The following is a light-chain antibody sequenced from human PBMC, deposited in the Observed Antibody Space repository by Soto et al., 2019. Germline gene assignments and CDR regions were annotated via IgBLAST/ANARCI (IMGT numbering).Light chain of an antibody. J-gene: IGKJ4*01. CDR2: DAS. V-gene: IGKV3-11*01. CDR1: QSVSSY. CDR3: QHRSNWPLT. Sequence: EIVLTQPPATLSLSPGERATLSCRASQSVSSYLAWYQQKPGQAPRLLIYDASNRATGIPARFSGGGSGTDFTLTISSLEPEDFAVYYCQHRSNWPLTFGGGTKVDIK.